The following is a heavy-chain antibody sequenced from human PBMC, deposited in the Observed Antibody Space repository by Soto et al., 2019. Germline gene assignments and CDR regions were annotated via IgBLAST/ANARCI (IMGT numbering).Heavy chain of an antibody. J-gene: IGHJ6*02. CDR3: ARADYDLEGMDV. CDR2: ISYDGSLK. CDR1: RFNFSAYV. Sequence: QVQLVESGGGVVQPGRSLKLSCAASRFNFSAYVMHWVRQAPGTGLEWVAVISYDGSLKYYADSVQGRFTIPRDNSKHTLYLQLNSLRGEDTAVYYCARADYDLEGMDVWGQGTTVIVSS. D-gene: IGHD3-16*01. V-gene: IGHV3-30-3*01.